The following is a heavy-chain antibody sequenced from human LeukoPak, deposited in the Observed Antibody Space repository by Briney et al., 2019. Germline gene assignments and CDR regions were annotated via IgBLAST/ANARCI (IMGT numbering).Heavy chain of an antibody. CDR2: IREDGSEK. D-gene: IGHD1-14*01. Sequence: GGSLRLSCVASGFTFNNYWMNWVRQAPGRGLEGVANIREDGSEKNYLDSVKGRFTISRENAKNSLYLQMDNLRAEDTAVYYCATDRREEPSNFDRNRFAYWGQGTLVTVSS. CDR3: ATDRREEPSNFDRNRFAY. J-gene: IGHJ4*02. CDR1: GFTFNNYW. V-gene: IGHV3-7*05.